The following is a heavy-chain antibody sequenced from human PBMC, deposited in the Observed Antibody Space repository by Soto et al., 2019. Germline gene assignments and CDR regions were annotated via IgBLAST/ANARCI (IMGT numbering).Heavy chain of an antibody. V-gene: IGHV3-53*01. CDR3: ARVRVVEWLQTLGACDI. Sequence: EVQLVESGGGLIQPGGSLRLSCAASGFTVSSNYMSWVRQAPGKGLEWVSVIYSGGSTYYADSVKGRFTISRDNSKNTLYRQMNSLSAEDTAVYYCARVRVVEWLQTLGACDIWGKGRMVTVSS. J-gene: IGHJ3*02. D-gene: IGHD5-12*01. CDR1: GFTVSSNY. CDR2: IYSGGST.